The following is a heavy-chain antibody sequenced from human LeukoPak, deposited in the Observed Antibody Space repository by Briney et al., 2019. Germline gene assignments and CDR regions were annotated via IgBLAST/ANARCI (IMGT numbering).Heavy chain of an antibody. CDR3: ASSDRLDY. CDR1: GFIFSTTW. V-gene: IGHV3-74*03. Sequence: GGSLRLSCAGSGFIFSTTWMHWVRQAPGKGLMWDSRMYSDGSSATYADSVKGRFTISRDNAKNTLYLQMNSLRVDDTAVYYCASSDRLDYWGQGILVTVSS. J-gene: IGHJ4*02. CDR2: MYSDGSSA. D-gene: IGHD1-14*01.